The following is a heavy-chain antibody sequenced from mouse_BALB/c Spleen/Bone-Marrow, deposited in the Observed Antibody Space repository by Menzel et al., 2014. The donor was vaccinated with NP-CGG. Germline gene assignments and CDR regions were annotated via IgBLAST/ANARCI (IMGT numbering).Heavy chain of an antibody. V-gene: IGHV1-9*01. CDR2: ILPGSGGT. Sequence: QVQLQQSGAELMKPGASVKISCKATGYTFSSYWIEWVKQRPGHGLEWIGEILPGSGGTNYNEKFKGKATFTADTSSNTPYMQLSSLTSEDSAVYYCARNGNYPAWFAYWGQGTLVTVSA. J-gene: IGHJ3*01. D-gene: IGHD2-1*01. CDR3: ARNGNYPAWFAY. CDR1: GYTFSSYW.